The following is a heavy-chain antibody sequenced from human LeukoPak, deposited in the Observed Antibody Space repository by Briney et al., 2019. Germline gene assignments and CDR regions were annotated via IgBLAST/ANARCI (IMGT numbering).Heavy chain of an antibody. CDR2: ISYDAVNK. Sequence: GGSLRLSCAASGFTFSNCGMHWVRQAPGKGLEWVAVISYDAVNKYYVGSVRGRFTTSRDNSKNTLYLQMNSLRADDTAIYYCAKDAGAASGRLNYFAHWGQGTLLTVSS. CDR1: GFTFSNCG. CDR3: AKDAGAASGRLNYFAH. D-gene: IGHD3-10*01. J-gene: IGHJ4*02. V-gene: IGHV3-30*18.